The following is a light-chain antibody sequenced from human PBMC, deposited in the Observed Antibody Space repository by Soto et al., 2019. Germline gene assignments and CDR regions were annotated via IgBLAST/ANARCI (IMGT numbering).Light chain of an antibody. CDR3: GSWDSSLSADV. Sequence: VGTQPQTKSPAPGQKVKSVGLGGSPIIGGNSVSWYQQLPGTAPKLLIYDDNKRPSGIPDRFSGSKSGTSAFLGINGLQAVDEADYYCGSWDSSLSADVFGTGTK. CDR2: DDN. V-gene: IGLV1-51*01. J-gene: IGLJ1*01. CDR1: SPIIGGNS.